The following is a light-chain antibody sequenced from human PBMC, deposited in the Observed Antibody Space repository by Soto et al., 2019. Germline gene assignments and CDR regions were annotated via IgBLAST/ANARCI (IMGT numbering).Light chain of an antibody. CDR2: AAS. CDR3: QQGSTTPIT. J-gene: IGKJ5*01. CDR1: QTIIGY. V-gene: IGKV1-39*01. Sequence: DIQMTQSPSSLSASIGDSVTITCRASQTIIGYLNWYQQKPGKAPRLLINAASNLQSGVPSRFNASGSGTDFTLSISSLQPEDFSTYYCQQGSTTPITFGLGTRLEIK.